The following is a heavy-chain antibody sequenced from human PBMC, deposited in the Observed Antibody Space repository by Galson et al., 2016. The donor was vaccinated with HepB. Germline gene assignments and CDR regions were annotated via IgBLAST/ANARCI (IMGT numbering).Heavy chain of an antibody. CDR3: TTEEESAAGTDYFDY. D-gene: IGHD6-13*01. J-gene: IGHJ4*02. Sequence: PVKGRFTISRDDSKNTLYLQMNSLKTEDTAVYYCTTEEESAAGTDYFDYWGQGTLVTVSS. V-gene: IGHV3-15*01.